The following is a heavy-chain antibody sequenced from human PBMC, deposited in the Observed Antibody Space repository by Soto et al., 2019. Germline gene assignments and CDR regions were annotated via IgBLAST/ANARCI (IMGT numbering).Heavy chain of an antibody. CDR3: ARDIGDGINWFDP. J-gene: IGHJ5*02. V-gene: IGHV3-21*01. CDR1: GFTFSSYS. CDR2: ISSSSSYI. D-gene: IGHD1-26*01. Sequence: GGSLRLSCAASGFTFSSYSMNWVRQAPGKGLEWVSSISSSSSYIYYADSVKGRFTISRDNAKNSLYLQMNSLRAEDTAVYYCARDIGDGINWFDPWGQGTLVTVSS.